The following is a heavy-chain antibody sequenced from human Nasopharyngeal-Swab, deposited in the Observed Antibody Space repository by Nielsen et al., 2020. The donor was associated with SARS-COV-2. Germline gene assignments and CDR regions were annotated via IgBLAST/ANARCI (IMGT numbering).Heavy chain of an antibody. J-gene: IGHJ3*01. CDR2: ISFDGTNR. CDR1: GFIFRSFA. V-gene: IGHV3-30*04. CDR3: VRDRDIFGYDSSGYYGADAFDL. D-gene: IGHD3-22*01. Sequence: GGSLRLSCAASGFIFRSFAMHWVRQSPGKGLEWVALISFDGTNRYYAGSVRGRFTISRDTSKDTLYLQMNNLRAEDTAVYYCVRDRDIFGYDSSGYYGADAFDLWGQGTMVTVSA.